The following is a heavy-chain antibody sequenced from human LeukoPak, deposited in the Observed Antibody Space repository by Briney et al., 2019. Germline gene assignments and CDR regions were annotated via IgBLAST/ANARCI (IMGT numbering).Heavy chain of an antibody. CDR2: INPKSGAT. Sequence: GASVKVSCKASGYTFIDYYIHWVRQAPGQGLEWMGWINPKSGATNYAQKFQGRVTMTRDTSISTAYMELNSLRAEDTAVYYCAKDRYDSFDYWGQGTLVTVSS. D-gene: IGHD3-16*01. CDR3: AKDRYDSFDY. CDR1: GYTFIDYY. J-gene: IGHJ4*02. V-gene: IGHV1-2*02.